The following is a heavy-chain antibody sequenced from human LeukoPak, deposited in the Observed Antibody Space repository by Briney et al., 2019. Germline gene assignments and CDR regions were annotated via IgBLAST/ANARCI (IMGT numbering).Heavy chain of an antibody. CDR3: ARCIAVAGQRGKAFDY. V-gene: IGHV4-34*01. CDR1: GGSFSGYY. J-gene: IGHJ4*02. Sequence: SETLSLTCAVYGGSFSGYYWSWIRQPPGKGLEWIGEINHSGSTNYNPSLKSRVTISVDTSKNQFSLKLSSVTAADTAVYYCARCIAVAGQRGKAFDYWGQGTLVTVSS. CDR2: INHSGST. D-gene: IGHD6-19*01.